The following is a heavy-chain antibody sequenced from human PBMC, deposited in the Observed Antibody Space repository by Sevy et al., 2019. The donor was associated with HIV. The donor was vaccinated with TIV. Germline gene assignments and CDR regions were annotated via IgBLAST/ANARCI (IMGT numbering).Heavy chain of an antibody. CDR3: AKDRVSGTYYTGDFDC. V-gene: IGHV3-23*01. D-gene: IGHD3-10*01. J-gene: IGHJ4*02. CDR2: ISGSGGST. Sequence: GGSLRLSCAASGFTFSTYAMTWVRQAPGKGLEWVSVISGSGGSTYYADSVQGRFTISRDNSKNTLYLQMNSLRPEGTAVYYCAKDRVSGTYYTGDFDCWGQGTLVTVSS. CDR1: GFTFSTYA.